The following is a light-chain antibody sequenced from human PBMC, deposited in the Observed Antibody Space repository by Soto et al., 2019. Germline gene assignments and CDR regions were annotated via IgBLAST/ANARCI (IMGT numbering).Light chain of an antibody. CDR2: DVN. CDR1: SSDIGAYNV. J-gene: IGLJ2*01. CDR3: TSWTTSTTMI. V-gene: IGLV2-14*03. Sequence: QSALTQPASVSGSPGQSITIACTGTSSDIGAYNVVSRYHQHPGKAPKRMLYDVNIRPSGVSNRFSGSKSGNTASLTICGLQAEDEADCYCTSWTTSTTMIFGGGTKVTVL.